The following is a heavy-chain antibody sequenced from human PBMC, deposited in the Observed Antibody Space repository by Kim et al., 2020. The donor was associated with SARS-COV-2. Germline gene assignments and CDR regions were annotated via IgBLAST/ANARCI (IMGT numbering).Heavy chain of an antibody. Sequence: ASVKVSCKASGYTFTTYGITWVRQAPGQGLEWMGWINAYNVNTNYAQNLQGRVTMTTDTSTSTAYMDLRSLRSDDTAVYYCARGMLRYFDWLGCYFDYWGQGTLVTVSS. CDR3: ARGMLRYFDWLGCYFDY. CDR1: GYTFTTYG. V-gene: IGHV1-18*01. D-gene: IGHD3-9*01. CDR2: INAYNVNT. J-gene: IGHJ4*02.